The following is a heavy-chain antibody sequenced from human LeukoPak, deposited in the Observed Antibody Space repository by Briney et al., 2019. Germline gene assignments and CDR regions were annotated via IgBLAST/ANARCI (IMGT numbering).Heavy chain of an antibody. D-gene: IGHD2-2*01. J-gene: IGHJ4*02. V-gene: IGHV4-59*01. CDR1: GGSISSFY. CDR3: ARLVKYFDY. Sequence: KSSETLSLTCTVSGGSISSFYWSWIRQPPGKGLEWIGYMSYSGTTKYNPSLKSRLTISVDTSKNQFSLKLSSVTAADTAVYYCARLVKYFDYWGQGTLVTVSS. CDR2: MSYSGTT.